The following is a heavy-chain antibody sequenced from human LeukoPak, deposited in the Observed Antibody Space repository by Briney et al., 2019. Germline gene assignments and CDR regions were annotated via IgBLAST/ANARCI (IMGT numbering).Heavy chain of an antibody. D-gene: IGHD2-8*01. V-gene: IGHV1-8*01. J-gene: IGHJ4*02. CDR2: MSPASGNT. CDR1: GYTFTSYD. CDR3: ARDLGYCTNGVCHTRFDY. Sequence: ASVKVSCKASGYTFTSYDLNWVRRATGQGLEWVGWMSPASGNTGYAQKFQARVTMTRDTSISTAYMELSSLRSEDTAVYYCARDLGYCTNGVCHTRFDYWGQGTLVAVSS.